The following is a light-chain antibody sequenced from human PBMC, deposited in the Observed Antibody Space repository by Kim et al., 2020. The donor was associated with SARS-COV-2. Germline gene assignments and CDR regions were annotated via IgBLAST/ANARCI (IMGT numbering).Light chain of an antibody. Sequence: ASPGQTASITCSGDTLGDKYAFWYQQKPGQSPVLVIYQDTKRPSGIPERFSGSNSGNTATLTISGTLPMDEADYYCQAWDSSTVVFGGGTQLTVL. V-gene: IGLV3-1*01. CDR1: TLGDKY. J-gene: IGLJ2*01. CDR2: QDT. CDR3: QAWDSSTVV.